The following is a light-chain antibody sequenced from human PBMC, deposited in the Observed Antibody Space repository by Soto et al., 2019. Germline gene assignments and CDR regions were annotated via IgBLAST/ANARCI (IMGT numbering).Light chain of an antibody. CDR3: LPSDLLPS. V-gene: IGKV1-33*01. Sequence: DIEMTQYKSSLSASLGDRVTITCQASQNINNYLNWYQQTPGRAPKLLIYDASNLEAGVPSRFRGSGSGTDFTFTISRLQPDDIATYYCLPSDLLPSFGHGTRLEIK. CDR1: QNINNY. CDR2: DAS. J-gene: IGKJ5*01.